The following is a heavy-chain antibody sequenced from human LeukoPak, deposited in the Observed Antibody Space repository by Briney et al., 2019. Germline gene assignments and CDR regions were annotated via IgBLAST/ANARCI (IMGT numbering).Heavy chain of an antibody. V-gene: IGHV3-21*01. CDR2: ISSSSTYI. D-gene: IGHD1-26*01. CDR3: VWDAGTYLSFDP. Sequence: PGGSLRLSCAASGFTFSSYGMNWVRQAPGRGLEWVSCISSSSTYIKYTDSVKGRFTISRDNAKNSLYLQMNSLRAEDTAVYYCVWDAGTYLSFDPWGQGTLVTVSS. J-gene: IGHJ5*02. CDR1: GFTFSSYG.